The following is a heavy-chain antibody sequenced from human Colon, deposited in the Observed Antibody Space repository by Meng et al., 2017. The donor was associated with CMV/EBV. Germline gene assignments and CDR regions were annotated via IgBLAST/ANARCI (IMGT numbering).Heavy chain of an antibody. Sequence: QVQLVQSGAEMKKPGASVKVFCKTSGYIFTYYGISWVRQAPGQGLEWMGWISADNVHTSHAQNVQDRVTMTTDTSTSTHYMELRNLRPDDTAVYYCARVYEYSSSWGVDYWGQGTLVTVSS. CDR2: ISADNVHT. V-gene: IGHV1-18*01. D-gene: IGHD6-6*01. J-gene: IGHJ4*02. CDR3: ARVYEYSSSWGVDY. CDR1: GYIFTYYG.